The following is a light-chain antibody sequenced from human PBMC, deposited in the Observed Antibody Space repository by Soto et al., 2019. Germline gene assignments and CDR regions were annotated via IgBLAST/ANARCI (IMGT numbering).Light chain of an antibody. Sequence: QSVLTQPASVSGSPGQSITISCTGTTMDVGTYNYVSWYQQHPGKAPKLMIYDVSNRPSGVSNRFSGSKSGNTASLTISGLQAEDEADYYCSSYTSSSTLYVFGTGTKVTVL. J-gene: IGLJ1*01. CDR2: DVS. V-gene: IGLV2-14*01. CDR3: SSYTSSSTLYV. CDR1: TMDVGTYNY.